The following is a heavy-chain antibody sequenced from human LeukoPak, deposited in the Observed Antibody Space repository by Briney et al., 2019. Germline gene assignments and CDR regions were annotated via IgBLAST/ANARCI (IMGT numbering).Heavy chain of an antibody. Sequence: ASVKVSSKASGYTFIAKEMHWVRQAPGQGLEWMGWINPNSGGTNYAPEFQGRVIMTRDTSISTAYMEMRRLRSDDTAVYYCAITSWATLNVFDIWGQGTVVTVS. D-gene: IGHD5-12*01. J-gene: IGHJ3*02. CDR3: AITSWATLNVFDI. V-gene: IGHV1-2*02. CDR2: INPNSGGT. CDR1: GYTFIAKE.